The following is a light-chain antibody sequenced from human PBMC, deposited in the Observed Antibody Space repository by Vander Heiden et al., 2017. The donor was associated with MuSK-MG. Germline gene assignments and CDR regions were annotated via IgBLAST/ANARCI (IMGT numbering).Light chain of an antibody. J-gene: IGLJ2*01. Sequence: VLTLPPPVPRTAGQGVTISCTGSSSNIGAGYDVHWYQQLPGTAPKLLIYGNSSRPSGVPDRFSGSKSGTSASLAITGLQAEDEADYYCQSYDSSLSGGVFGGGTKLTVL. CDR3: QSYDSSLSGGV. V-gene: IGLV1-40*01. CDR2: GNS. CDR1: SSNIGAGYD.